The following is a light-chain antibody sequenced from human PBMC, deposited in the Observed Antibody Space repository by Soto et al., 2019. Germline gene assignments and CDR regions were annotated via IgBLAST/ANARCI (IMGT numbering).Light chain of an antibody. CDR1: SSDVGSYNL. J-gene: IGLJ2*01. CDR3: CSYAGSSTR. CDR2: EVS. V-gene: IGLV2-23*02. Sequence: QSALTQPASVSGSPGQWITISCTGTSSDVGSYNLVSWYQQHPGKAPKLMIYEVSKRPSGVSNRFSGSKSGNTASLTISGLQAEDEADYYCCSYAGSSTRFGGGTKLTVL.